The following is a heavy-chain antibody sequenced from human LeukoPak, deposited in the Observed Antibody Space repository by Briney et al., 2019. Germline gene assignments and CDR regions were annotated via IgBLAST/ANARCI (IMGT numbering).Heavy chain of an antibody. D-gene: IGHD3-10*01. Sequence: GGSLRLSCAASGFTFSDYYMSWIRQAPGKGLEWVSYISSSGSTIYYADSVKGRFTISRDNAKNSLYLQMNNLRAEDTAVYYCAKDSITMVRGVIYPRLSIRSFDPWGQGTLVTVSS. J-gene: IGHJ5*02. V-gene: IGHV3-11*01. CDR3: AKDSITMVRGVIYPRLSIRSFDP. CDR2: ISSSGSTI. CDR1: GFTFSDYY.